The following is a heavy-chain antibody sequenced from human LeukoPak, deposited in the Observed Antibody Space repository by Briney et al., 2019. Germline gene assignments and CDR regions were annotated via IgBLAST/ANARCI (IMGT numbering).Heavy chain of an antibody. J-gene: IGHJ6*03. D-gene: IGHD6-13*01. Sequence: SVKVSCKASGGTFSSYAISWVRQAPGQGLEWMGGIIPIFGTANYAQKFQGRVTITADESTSTAYMELSSLRSEDTAVYYCARAKYHSSSWSYYYYMDVWGKGTTVTVSS. CDR1: GGTFSSYA. V-gene: IGHV1-69*01. CDR3: ARAKYHSSSWSYYYYMDV. CDR2: IIPIFGTA.